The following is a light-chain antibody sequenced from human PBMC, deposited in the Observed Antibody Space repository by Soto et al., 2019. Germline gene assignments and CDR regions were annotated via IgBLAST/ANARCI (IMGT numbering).Light chain of an antibody. Sequence: QSVLTQPPSASGTPGQRVTISCSGSSSNIGSNYVYWYQQLPGTAPKLLIYAKSNRPSGVPDRFSGSKSGTSASLAITGLQAEDEADYYCQSYDSSLSGWVFGGGTQLTVL. CDR2: AKS. CDR1: SSNIGSNY. J-gene: IGLJ3*02. V-gene: IGLV1-40*01. CDR3: QSYDSSLSGWV.